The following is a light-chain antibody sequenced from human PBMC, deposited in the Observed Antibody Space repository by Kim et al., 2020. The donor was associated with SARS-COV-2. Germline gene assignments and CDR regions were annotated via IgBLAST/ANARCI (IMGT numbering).Light chain of an antibody. Sequence: QLVLTQSPSASASLGASVKLTCTLSSGHSSYAIAWLQQQPEKGPRYLMKVNSDGSHTRGDGIPDRFSGSSSGDERYLSISNLQSEDEADFYRQTWGTGFVVFGRGTQLTVL. CDR3: QTWGTGFVV. J-gene: IGLJ2*01. CDR1: SGHSSYA. V-gene: IGLV4-69*01. CDR2: VNSDGSH.